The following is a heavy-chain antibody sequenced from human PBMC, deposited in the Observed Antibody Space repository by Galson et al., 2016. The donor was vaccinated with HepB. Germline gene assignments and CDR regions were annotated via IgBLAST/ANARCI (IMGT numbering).Heavy chain of an antibody. V-gene: IGHV4-30-4*01. J-gene: IGHJ4*02. D-gene: IGHD3-9*01. CDR1: GGSISSGDYY. Sequence: TLSLTCTVSGGSISSGDYYWSWIRQPPGKGLEWIGYIYYSGSTYYNPSLKSRVTISVDTSKNQFSLKLSSVTAADTAVYYCARGDDILTGTHYFDYWGQGTLVTVSS. CDR2: IYYSGST. CDR3: ARGDDILTGTHYFDY.